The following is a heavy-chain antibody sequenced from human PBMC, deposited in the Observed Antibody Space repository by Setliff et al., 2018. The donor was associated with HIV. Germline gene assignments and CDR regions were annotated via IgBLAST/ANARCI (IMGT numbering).Heavy chain of an antibody. Sequence: SETLSLTCTVSRASISSGGYYWSWIRQRPGEGLEWIWYIYYSGNTFYNPSLKSRVTISVDTSKNQFSLKLSSVTAADTALYYCARVYGDYVEGAFDIWGQGTMVTVSS. V-gene: IGHV4-31*03. J-gene: IGHJ3*02. CDR3: ARVYGDYVEGAFDI. D-gene: IGHD4-17*01. CDR1: RASISSGGYY. CDR2: IYYSGNT.